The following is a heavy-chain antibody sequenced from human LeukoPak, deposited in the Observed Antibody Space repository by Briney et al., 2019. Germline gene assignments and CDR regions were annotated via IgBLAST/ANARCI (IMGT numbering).Heavy chain of an antibody. CDR1: GFTFRSYW. J-gene: IGHJ4*02. V-gene: IGHV3-7*01. D-gene: IGHD5-18*01. CDR2: IKQDGSEK. CDR3: ARDAGGYGFYGEY. Sequence: GGSLRLSCAASGFTFRSYWMSWVRQAPRKGLEWVANIKQDGSEKYYVDSVKGRFTISRDNAKNSLYLQMNSLRAEDTAVFYCARDAGGYGFYGEYWGQGTLVTVSS.